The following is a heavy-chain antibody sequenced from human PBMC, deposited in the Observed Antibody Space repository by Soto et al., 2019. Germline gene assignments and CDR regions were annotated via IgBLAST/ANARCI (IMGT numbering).Heavy chain of an antibody. CDR2: ISAGGDTT. J-gene: IGHJ4*02. Sequence: EVQVSESGGGLVQPGGSVRLSCATSGFTFSNYPMNWVRQAPGKGLEWVSGISAGGDTTYYADSVKGRFTIFRDNSKNSVSLQMNSLRVEDTAVYYCARRVWGQGTLVTVSS. CDR3: ARRV. CDR1: GFTFSNYP. V-gene: IGHV3-23*01.